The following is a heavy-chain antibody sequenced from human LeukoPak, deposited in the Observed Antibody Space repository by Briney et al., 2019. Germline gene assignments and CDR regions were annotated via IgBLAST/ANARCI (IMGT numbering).Heavy chain of an antibody. J-gene: IGHJ6*03. CDR3: ARDRDGPNYYMDV. CDR2: IKSDGTGA. V-gene: IGHV3-74*01. D-gene: IGHD5-24*01. CDR1: GFSFSNYW. Sequence: GGSLRLSCAASGFSFSNYWMHWVREVPEKGLEWVSRIKSDGTGATYAGSVNGRFTISRDNAENTLYLQLNSLRAEDTAIYYCARDRDGPNYYMDVWGKGTTVTVSS.